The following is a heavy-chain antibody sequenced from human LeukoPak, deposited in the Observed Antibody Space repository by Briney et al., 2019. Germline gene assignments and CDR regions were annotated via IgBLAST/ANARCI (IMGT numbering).Heavy chain of an antibody. CDR1: GDSISTYY. CDR2: IYSSGST. D-gene: IGHD3-22*01. J-gene: IGHJ4*02. V-gene: IGHV4-59*01. CDR3: ARHYYYSSGWYSFDY. Sequence: SETLSLTCTVSGDSISTYYWSWIWQPPGKGLEWIGYIYSSGSTNYNPSLESRVTISVDTSKNQFSLKLSSVTAADTAVYYCARHYYYSSGWYSFDYWGQGTLVTVSS.